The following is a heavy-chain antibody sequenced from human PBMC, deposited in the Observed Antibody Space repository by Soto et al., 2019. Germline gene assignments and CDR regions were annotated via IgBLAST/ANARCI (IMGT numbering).Heavy chain of an antibody. CDR1: GYTFTSYG. CDR2: ISAYNGNT. D-gene: IGHD3-9*01. V-gene: IGHV1-18*01. CDR3: GRFRDILTGYYEAPGAFDI. J-gene: IGHJ3*02. Sequence: ASVKVSCKASGYTFTSYGISWVRQAPGQGLEWMGWISAYNGNTNYAQKHQGRVTMTTDTSTSTAYMELRSLRSDDTAVYYCGRFRDILTGYYEAPGAFDIWGQGTMVTVSS.